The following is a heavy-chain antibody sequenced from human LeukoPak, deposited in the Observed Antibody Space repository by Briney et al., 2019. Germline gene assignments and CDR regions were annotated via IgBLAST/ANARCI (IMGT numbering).Heavy chain of an antibody. CDR2: IRAYNSNS. J-gene: IGHJ6*02. CDR3: ARDVGATSYYYYGMDV. V-gene: IGHV1-18*01. D-gene: IGHD1-26*01. Sequence: ASAKLSCEASGYTFTSDGISWVRQAPGQGLEWMGWIRAYNSNSNDAQKHQGRVTMPTDTSMSTAYMELRSLRSDDTAVYYCARDVGATSYYYYGMDVWGQGTTVTVSS. CDR1: GYTFTSDG.